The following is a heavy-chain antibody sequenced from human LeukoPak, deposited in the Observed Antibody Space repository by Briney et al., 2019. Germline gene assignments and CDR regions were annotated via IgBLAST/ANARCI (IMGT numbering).Heavy chain of an antibody. D-gene: IGHD2-21*02. CDR2: IYTSGST. V-gene: IGHV4-4*07. Sequence: PGGSLRLSCAASGFTFSSYGMSWIRQPAGKGLEWIGRIYTSGSTNYNPSLKSRVTISVDTSKNQFSLKLSSVTAADTAVYYCARERVWRYCGGDSCGWFDPWGQGTLVTVSS. CDR1: GFTFSSYG. CDR3: ARERVWRYCGGDSCGWFDP. J-gene: IGHJ5*02.